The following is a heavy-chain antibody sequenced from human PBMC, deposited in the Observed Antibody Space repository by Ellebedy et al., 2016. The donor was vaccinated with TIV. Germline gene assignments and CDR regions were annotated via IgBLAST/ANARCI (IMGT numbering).Heavy chain of an antibody. V-gene: IGHV3-30-3*01. Sequence: GESLKISXAASGFTFSSYAMHWVRQAPGKGLEWVAVISYDGSNKYYADSVKGRFTISRDNSKNTLYLQMNSLRAEDTAVYYCARDRPEFDYWGQGTLVTVSS. CDR3: ARDRPEFDY. J-gene: IGHJ4*02. CDR1: GFTFSSYA. CDR2: ISYDGSNK.